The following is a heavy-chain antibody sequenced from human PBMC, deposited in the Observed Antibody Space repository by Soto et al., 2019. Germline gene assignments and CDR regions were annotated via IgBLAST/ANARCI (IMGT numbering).Heavy chain of an antibody. J-gene: IGHJ5*02. V-gene: IGHV4-34*01. CDR3: ARNRTGTSTTFEENWFDP. CDR2: INHSGTT. CDR1: GGSFSGYY. D-gene: IGHD3-3*01. Sequence: QVQLQQWGAGLLKPSETLSLTCGVYGGSFSGYYWIWIRQSPGKGPEWIGEINHSGTTDYNPSLESRVTISVDTSKKHISLRLNSVTAADTAVYYCARNRTGTSTTFEENWFDPWGQGTRVTVPS.